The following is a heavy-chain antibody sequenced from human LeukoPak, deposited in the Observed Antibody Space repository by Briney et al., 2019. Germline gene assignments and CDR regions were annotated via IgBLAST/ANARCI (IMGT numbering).Heavy chain of an antibody. CDR2: IYYSGST. Sequence: SETLSLTCTVSGGSISSYYWSWLRQPPGKGLEWIGYIYYSGSTNYNPSLKSRVTISVDTSKNQFSLKLSSVTAADTAVYYCARLGYSYGAIDYWGQGTLVTVSS. D-gene: IGHD5-18*01. CDR1: GGSISSYY. V-gene: IGHV4-59*08. J-gene: IGHJ4*02. CDR3: ARLGYSYGAIDY.